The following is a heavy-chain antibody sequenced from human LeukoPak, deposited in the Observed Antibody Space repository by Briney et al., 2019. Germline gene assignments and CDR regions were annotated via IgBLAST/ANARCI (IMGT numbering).Heavy chain of an antibody. CDR2: IRYSGRT. J-gene: IGHJ4*02. D-gene: IGHD2-15*01. CDR3: ARAPIVVVVAASACYFDY. CDR1: GGXISSNTYY. Sequence: SETLSLTCTVSGGXISSNTYYWSWIRQPPGKGLEWIGSIRYSGRTYYKPSLKSRVTLSVDTSKNQFSLKLSSVTAADTAVYYCARAPIVVVVAASACYFDYWGQGTLVTVSS. V-gene: IGHV4-39*01.